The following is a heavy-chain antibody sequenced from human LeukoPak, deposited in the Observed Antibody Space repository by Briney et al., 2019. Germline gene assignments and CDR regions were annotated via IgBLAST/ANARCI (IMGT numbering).Heavy chain of an antibody. CDR3: ATDQRYAFDY. CDR1: GFSFTDYP. V-gene: IGHV3-48*02. D-gene: IGHD3-9*01. J-gene: IGHJ4*02. CDR2: IRTTAEGAKYA. Sequence: GGSLRFSCATSGFSFTDYPMNWFRQAPGKGLEWISNIRTTAEGAKYAYYADSVKGRVTISRDDGKNTLYLHMNSLRDDDTAVYYCATDQRYAFDYWGQGILVTVSS.